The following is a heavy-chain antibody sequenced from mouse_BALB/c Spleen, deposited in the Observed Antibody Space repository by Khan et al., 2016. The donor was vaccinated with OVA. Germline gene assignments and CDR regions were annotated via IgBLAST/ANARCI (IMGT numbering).Heavy chain of an antibody. CDR2: IDPTNDNI. Sequence: VQLMQSGAELVKPGASIKLSCTASGFNIKDTYMHWVKQRPEQGPEWIGRIDPTNDNIKYDPKFKDKVTITADTSTNTVYLQLSSLTSEDTAVFYCSSLYSNRFAYWGQGTLVSVSA. CDR3: SSLYSNRFAY. J-gene: IGHJ3*01. D-gene: IGHD2-5*01. V-gene: IGHV14-3*02. CDR1: GFNIKDTY.